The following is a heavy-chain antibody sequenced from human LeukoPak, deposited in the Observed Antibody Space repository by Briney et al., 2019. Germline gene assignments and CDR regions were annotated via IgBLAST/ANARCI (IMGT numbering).Heavy chain of an antibody. Sequence: QPGGSLRLSCAASGFTFSSYGMSWVRQAPGKGLEWVSGISWNSGSIGYADSVKGRFTISRDNSKNSLYLQMNSLRTEDTALYYCAILIVGATSGAFDIWGQGTMVTVSS. V-gene: IGHV3-9*01. D-gene: IGHD1-26*01. CDR1: GFTFSSYG. J-gene: IGHJ3*02. CDR2: ISWNSGSI. CDR3: AILIVGATSGAFDI.